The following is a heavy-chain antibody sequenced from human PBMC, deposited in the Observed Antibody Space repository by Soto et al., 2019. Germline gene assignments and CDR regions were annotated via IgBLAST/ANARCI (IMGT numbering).Heavy chain of an antibody. J-gene: IGHJ6*02. CDR2: IKFDGSST. V-gene: IGHV3-74*01. CDR3: ARGAKNIYAMDV. Sequence: SLRLSCAASGFAFSTYWMHWVRQAPGKGPLWVARIKFDGSSTYSADSVKGRFTISRDDAKNTLYLQMNGLRVDDTAVYYCARGAKNIYAMDVWGQGTTVTVSS. CDR1: GFAFSTYW.